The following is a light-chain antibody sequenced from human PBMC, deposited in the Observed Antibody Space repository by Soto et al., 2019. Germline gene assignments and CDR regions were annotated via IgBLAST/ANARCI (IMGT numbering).Light chain of an antibody. J-gene: IGKJ3*01. Sequence: EVVWTQCPSTLSWAPGERATLSCRVRPPLSVNSLAWYQQNPGRAPRILIYAASTRATDIPQRFSGSGSGSEFALTTISLEPEDIAISYCQQYNGPPLSFGPGTKVDIK. CDR1: PPLSVNS. CDR2: AAS. V-gene: IGKV3-20*01. CDR3: QQYNGPPLS.